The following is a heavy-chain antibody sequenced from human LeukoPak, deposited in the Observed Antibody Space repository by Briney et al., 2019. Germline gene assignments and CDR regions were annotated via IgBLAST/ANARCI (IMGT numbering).Heavy chain of an antibody. Sequence: GASVTVSFKASGYTFTGYYMHWVRQAPGQGLEWMGWINPNSGGTNYAQKFQGRVTMTRDTSISTAYMELSRLRSDDTAVYYCASDYGDYPNAFDIWGQGTMVTVSS. CDR1: GYTFTGYY. V-gene: IGHV1-2*02. J-gene: IGHJ3*02. CDR2: INPNSGGT. CDR3: ASDYGDYPNAFDI. D-gene: IGHD4-17*01.